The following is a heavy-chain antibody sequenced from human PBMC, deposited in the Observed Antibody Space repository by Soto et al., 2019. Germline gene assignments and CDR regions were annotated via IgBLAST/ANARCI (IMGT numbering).Heavy chain of an antibody. J-gene: IGHJ4*02. CDR1: GFTFSSYG. CDR3: ARGRGLYNSGLSQLDS. Sequence: GGSLRLSCAASGFTFSSYGMHWVRQAPGKGLEWVAVIWYDGSNKYYADSVKGRFTISRDNSKNTLYLQMNSLRSEDTALYYCARGRGLYNSGLSQLDSWGQGTLVTVSS. CDR2: IWYDGSNK. D-gene: IGHD1-1*01. V-gene: IGHV3-33*01.